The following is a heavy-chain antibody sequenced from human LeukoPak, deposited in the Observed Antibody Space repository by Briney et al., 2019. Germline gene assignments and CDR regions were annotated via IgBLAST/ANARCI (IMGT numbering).Heavy chain of an antibody. V-gene: IGHV6-1*01. J-gene: IGHJ3*02. D-gene: IGHD6-19*01. Sequence: SQTLSLTCAISGDSVSSNSAGWNWIRQSPSRGLEWLGRTYYRSKWYNDHAVSVKSRITINPDTSKNQFSLQLNSVTPEDTAVYYCARGVREQWLVGNAFDIWGQGTMVTVSS. CDR1: GDSVSSNSAG. CDR3: ARGVREQWLVGNAFDI. CDR2: TYYRSKWYN.